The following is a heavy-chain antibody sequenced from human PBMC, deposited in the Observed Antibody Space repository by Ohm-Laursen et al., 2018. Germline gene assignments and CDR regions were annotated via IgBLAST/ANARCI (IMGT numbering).Heavy chain of an antibody. CDR2: INPHSGDT. V-gene: IGHV1-2*02. J-gene: IGHJ6*02. D-gene: IGHD1-1*01. CDR3: ALSNWNDENYYYGMDV. CDR1: GYTFTDSY. Sequence: GASVKVSCKASGYTFTDSYMHWVRQAPGQGLQWMGWINPHSGDTNYAQKLQGRVTMTTDTSTSTAYMELRSLRSDDTAVYYRALSNWNDENYYYGMDVWGQGTTVTVSS.